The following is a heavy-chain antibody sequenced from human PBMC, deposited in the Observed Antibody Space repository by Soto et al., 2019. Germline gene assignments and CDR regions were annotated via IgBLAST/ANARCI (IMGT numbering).Heavy chain of an antibody. J-gene: IGHJ3*02. D-gene: IGHD4-17*01. CDR1: GFTFSSYS. CDR3: AKEATTDYGDAFDI. Sequence: PGGSLRLSCAASGFTFSSYSMNWVRQAPGKGLEWVSYISSSSSTIYYADSVKGRFTISRDNAKNSLYLQMNSLRAEDTAVYYCAKEATTDYGDAFDIWGQGTMVTVSS. CDR2: ISSSSSTI. V-gene: IGHV3-48*01.